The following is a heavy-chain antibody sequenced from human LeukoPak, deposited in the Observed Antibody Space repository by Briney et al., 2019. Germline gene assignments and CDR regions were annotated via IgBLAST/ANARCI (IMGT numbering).Heavy chain of an antibody. Sequence: GGSLRLSCAASGFTFTSYGISWVRQAPGQGLEWMGWISAYNGNTNYAQKLQGRVTMTTDTSTSTAYMELRSLRSDDTAVYYCAVTGYCSSTSCYDDYWDQGTLVTVSS. CDR3: AVTGYCSSTSCYDDY. CDR1: GFTFTSYG. J-gene: IGHJ4*02. D-gene: IGHD2-2*01. V-gene: IGHV1-18*01. CDR2: ISAYNGNT.